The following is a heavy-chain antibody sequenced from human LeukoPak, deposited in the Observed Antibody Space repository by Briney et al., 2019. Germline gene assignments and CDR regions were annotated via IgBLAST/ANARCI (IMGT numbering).Heavy chain of an antibody. CDR3: ARSRNYYDSSGFLTLDAFDI. Sequence: ASVKVSCKASGYTFTSYDINWVRQATGQGLEWMGWMNPNSGNTGYAQKFQGRVTMTRTTSISTAYMELSSLRSEDTAVYYCARSRNYYDSSGFLTLDAFDIWGQGTMVTVSS. J-gene: IGHJ3*02. CDR1: GYTFTSYD. D-gene: IGHD3-22*01. V-gene: IGHV1-8*01. CDR2: MNPNSGNT.